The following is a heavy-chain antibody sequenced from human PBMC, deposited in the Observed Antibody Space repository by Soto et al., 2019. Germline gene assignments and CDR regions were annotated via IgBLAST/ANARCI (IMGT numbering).Heavy chain of an antibody. D-gene: IGHD1-26*01. CDR1: GFTFSSYG. V-gene: IGHV3-33*01. Sequence: QVQLVESGGGVVQPGRSLRLSCAASGFTFSSYGMHCVRQAPGKGREWVAVIWYDGSNKYYADSVKGRFTISRDNSKNTLYLQMNSLRAEDTAVYYCARDRYSGSWALDYWGQGTLVTVSS. CDR3: ARDRYSGSWALDY. J-gene: IGHJ4*02. CDR2: IWYDGSNK.